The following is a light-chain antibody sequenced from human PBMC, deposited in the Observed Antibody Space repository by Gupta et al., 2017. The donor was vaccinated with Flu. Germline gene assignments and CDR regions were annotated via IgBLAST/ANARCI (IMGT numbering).Light chain of an antibody. V-gene: IGKV1-5*03. CDR2: KAS. CDR1: PSISSW. CDR3: QHKNCSSFT. J-gene: IGKJ2*01. Sequence: SPRYIVTITCRASPSISSWLDWYQQKPGKAPKLLIYKASRLESGVPYRFSGSGSGTEFTLTISSRQPDDFATYYCQHKNCSSFTFGQGTKLDIK.